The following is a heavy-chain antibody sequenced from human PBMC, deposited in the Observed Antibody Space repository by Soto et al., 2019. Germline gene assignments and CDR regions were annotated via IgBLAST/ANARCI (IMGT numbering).Heavy chain of an antibody. CDR1: GGSFSGYY. V-gene: IGHV4-34*01. CDR2: INHSGST. D-gene: IGHD6-19*01. CDR3: ARGVAVAGMPGPYYFDY. J-gene: IGHJ4*02. Sequence: SETLSLTCAVYGGSFSGYYWIWIRQPPGKGLEWIGEINHSGSTNYNPSLKSRVTISVDTSKNQFSLKLSSVTAADTAVYYCARGVAVAGMPGPYYFDYWGQGTLVTAPQ.